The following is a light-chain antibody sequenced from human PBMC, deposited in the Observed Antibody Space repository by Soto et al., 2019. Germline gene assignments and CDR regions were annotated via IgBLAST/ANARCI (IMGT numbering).Light chain of an antibody. CDR1: ASLLHSNGYNC. CDR2: FGS. Sequence: DIVLTQSPLSLPVTPGEPASISCRSSASLLHSNGYNCLDWYVQKPGQSPQLLIYFGSYRYSGVPDRFSGSGSGTDFTLKISRVEAEDVGVYYCMQALQTPLTFGGGTKVEIK. V-gene: IGKV2-28*01. J-gene: IGKJ4*01. CDR3: MQALQTPLT.